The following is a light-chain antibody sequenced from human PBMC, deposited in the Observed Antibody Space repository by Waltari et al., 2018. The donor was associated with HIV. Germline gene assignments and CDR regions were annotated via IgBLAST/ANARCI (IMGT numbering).Light chain of an antibody. CDR1: QNIGNY. CDR2: SAS. CDR3: QQSYITPLT. J-gene: IGKJ3*01. V-gene: IGKV1-39*01. Sequence: DIQMTQSPSSLSASVGDRVTISCRATQNIGNYVNWYQQKPGEAPQFLLSSASTLQSGVPSRFSVSGSGTDVTRSISSLQPEDFATYYGQQSYITPLTFGPGTKVDVK.